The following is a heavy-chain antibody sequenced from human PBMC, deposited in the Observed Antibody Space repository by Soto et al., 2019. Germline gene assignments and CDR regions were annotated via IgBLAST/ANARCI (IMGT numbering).Heavy chain of an antibody. CDR1: GYTFPSYG. CDR3: ARTPEGGSSPL. J-gene: IGHJ4*02. V-gene: IGHV1-18*01. D-gene: IGHD1-26*01. Sequence: QVQLVPAGAEMKKPGASVKVSCKASGYTFPSYGISWVRQAPGQVLEWMGWISAYNGNTHFAQKFQGRVTMTTDTSTTTAYRELRRLRSYDTAVYYCARTPEGGSSPLWGQGTRVIVSS. CDR2: ISAYNGNT.